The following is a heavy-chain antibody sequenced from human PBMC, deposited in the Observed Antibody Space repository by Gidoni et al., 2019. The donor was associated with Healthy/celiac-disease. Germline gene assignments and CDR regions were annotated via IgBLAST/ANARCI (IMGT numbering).Heavy chain of an antibody. V-gene: IGHV4-34*01. D-gene: IGHD6-19*01. Sequence: QVQLQQCGAGLFKPSETLSLTCAVYGGSFSGYYWSWIRQPPGKGLEWIGEINHSGSTNYNPSLKSRGTISVDTSKNQFSLKLSSVTAADTAVYYCARRSSGHYFDYWGQGTLVTVSS. CDR1: GGSFSGYY. CDR2: INHSGST. J-gene: IGHJ4*02. CDR3: ARRSSGHYFDY.